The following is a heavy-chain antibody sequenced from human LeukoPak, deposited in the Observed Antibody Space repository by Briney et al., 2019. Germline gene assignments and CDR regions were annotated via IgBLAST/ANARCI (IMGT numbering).Heavy chain of an antibody. CDR1: GGTFSSYA. D-gene: IGHD3-10*01. CDR2: IIPIFGTA. V-gene: IGHV1-69*01. CDR3: ARVPAGDYGSGMNWFDP. J-gene: IGHJ5*02. Sequence: GSSVKVSCKASGGTFSSYAISWVRQAPGQGLEWMGGIIPIFGTANYAQKFQGRVTITADESTSTAYMELSSLRSEDTAVYYCARVPAGDYGSGMNWFDPWGQGTLVTVSS.